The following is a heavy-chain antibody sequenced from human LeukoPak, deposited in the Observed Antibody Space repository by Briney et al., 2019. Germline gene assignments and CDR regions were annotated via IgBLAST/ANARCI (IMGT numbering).Heavy chain of an antibody. CDR3: AATGEEKWLLPDY. Sequence: GGTQRLSCAASGFIFRNYGMNWVRQAPGKGLEWVSGISGHGDITYYADSVKGRFTISRDNSRNTVYLQMNSLRAEDTAVYYCAATGEEKWLLPDYWGQGTLVTVSS. D-gene: IGHD3-22*01. CDR1: GFIFRNYG. CDR2: ISGHGDIT. J-gene: IGHJ4*02. V-gene: IGHV3-23*01.